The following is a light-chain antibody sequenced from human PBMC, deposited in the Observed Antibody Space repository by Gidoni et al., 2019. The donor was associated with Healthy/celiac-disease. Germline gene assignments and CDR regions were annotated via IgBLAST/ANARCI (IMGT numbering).Light chain of an antibody. J-gene: IGLJ2*01. CDR2: EVS. CDR3: SSYTSSSVV. CDR1: STDVGAYHY. V-gene: IGLV2-14*01. Sequence: QSALTQPASVSGSPGQSIIISCTGTSTDVGAYHYVSWYQQHPGKAPKLMIYEVSTRPSGVSNRFSGSKSGNTASLTISGLQAEDDADYYCSSYTSSSVVFGGGTRLTVL.